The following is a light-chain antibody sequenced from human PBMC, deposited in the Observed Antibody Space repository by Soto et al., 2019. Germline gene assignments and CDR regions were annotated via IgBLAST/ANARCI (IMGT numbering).Light chain of an antibody. CDR1: SSDVGRYDY. J-gene: IGLJ1*01. V-gene: IGLV2-14*03. CDR2: DVT. CDR3: TSYTSISTYV. Sequence: QSVLTQPRSVSGSPGQSVTISCTGTSSDVGRYDYVSWYQQHPGKAPRLVIYDVTNRPSGISDRFSGSKSGNTASLTISGLLAEDEADYYCTSYTSISTYVFGTGTKVTVL.